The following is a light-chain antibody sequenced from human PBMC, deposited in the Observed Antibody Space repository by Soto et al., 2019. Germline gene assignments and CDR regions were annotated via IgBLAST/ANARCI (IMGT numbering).Light chain of an antibody. J-gene: IGLJ1*01. CDR3: QVWDIMTDNYV. V-gene: IGLV3-21*04. CDR1: NIGNKR. Sequence: SSELTQPPSGSVAPEKTATITCGGNNIGNKRVHWYRQKPGQAPVLLISYDSDRPSGIPERFSGSNSENTATLTISRVEAGDEADYYCQVWDIMTDNYVFGSGTKLTVL. CDR2: YDS.